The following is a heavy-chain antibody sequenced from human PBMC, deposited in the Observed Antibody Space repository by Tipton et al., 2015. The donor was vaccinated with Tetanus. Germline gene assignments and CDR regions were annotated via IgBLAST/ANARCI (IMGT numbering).Heavy chain of an antibody. Sequence: SLRLSCEASGFTFSSYDMHWVRQATGKGLEWVSAIGTAGDTYYPGSVKGRFTISRENAKNSLYLQMNSLRAGDTAVYYCARGEDKLDWALYYGMDVWGQGTTVTVSS. CDR2: IGTAGDT. J-gene: IGHJ6*02. V-gene: IGHV3-13*01. CDR1: GFTFSSYD. CDR3: ARGEDKLDWALYYGMDV. D-gene: IGHD1-1*01.